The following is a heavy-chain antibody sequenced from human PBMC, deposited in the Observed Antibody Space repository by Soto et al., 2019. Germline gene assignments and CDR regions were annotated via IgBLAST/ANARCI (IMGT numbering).Heavy chain of an antibody. V-gene: IGHV3-30*18. D-gene: IGHD3-10*01. CDR1: GFTFSSYG. CDR2: ISYDGSNK. Sequence: QVQLVESGGGVVQPGKSLRLSCAGSGFTFSSYGMDWVRQAPGKGLEWGAVISYDGSNKYYADSVKGRFTISRDNSKNTLYLQMSSLRADDTAVYYCAKERMGAGVRGYFDYWGQGTLVTVSS. CDR3: AKERMGAGVRGYFDY. J-gene: IGHJ4*02.